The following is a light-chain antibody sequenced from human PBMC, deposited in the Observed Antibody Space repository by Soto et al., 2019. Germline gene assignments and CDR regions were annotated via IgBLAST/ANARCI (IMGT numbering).Light chain of an antibody. CDR2: AES. J-gene: IGKJ5*01. V-gene: IGKV1-39*01. CDR3: QQSYSTIT. Sequence: DIQMTQSPSSLSASVSERVTITCRASQSVRSYLNWYQQKPGKAPKLLIFAESSLQSGNPSRFSGSGSGTDFTLTISTLQPEDFATYYCQQSYSTITFGQGTRLEIK. CDR1: QSVRSY.